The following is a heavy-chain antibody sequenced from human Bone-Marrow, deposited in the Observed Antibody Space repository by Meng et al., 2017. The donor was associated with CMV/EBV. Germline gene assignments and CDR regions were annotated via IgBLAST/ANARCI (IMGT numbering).Heavy chain of an antibody. V-gene: IGHV1-69*05. CDR3: AREGVDYLNPFDY. Sequence: SVKVSCKASGYTFTGYYMHWVRQAPGQGLEWMGGIIPIFGTANYAQKFQGRVTITTDESTSTAYMELSSLRSEDTAVYYCAREGVDYLNPFDYWGQGTLVTVSS. CDR1: GYTFTGYY. J-gene: IGHJ4*02. CDR2: IIPIFGTA. D-gene: IGHD4-11*01.